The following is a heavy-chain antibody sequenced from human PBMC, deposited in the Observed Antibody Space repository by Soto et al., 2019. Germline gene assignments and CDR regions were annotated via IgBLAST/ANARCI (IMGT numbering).Heavy chain of an antibody. CDR1: GYTFTSYD. CDR3: ARERSAAGTGWLDP. V-gene: IGHV1-8*01. Sequence: QLQLVQSGAEVKKPEASVKVSCKASGYTFTSYDINWVRQATGQGLEWMGWMNPNSGNTAYAQKFQGRVTMTRNTSISTAYMELSSLRSEDTAVYYCARERSAAGTGWLDPWGQGTLVTVSS. J-gene: IGHJ5*02. CDR2: MNPNSGNT. D-gene: IGHD6-13*01.